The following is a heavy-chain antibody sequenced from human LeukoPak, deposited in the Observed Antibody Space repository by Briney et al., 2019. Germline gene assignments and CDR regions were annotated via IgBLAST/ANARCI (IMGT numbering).Heavy chain of an antibody. CDR1: GYSISSNHW. Sequence: SETLSLTCGVSGYSISSNHWWAWVRPPPGKGLEWSGEIYHDGTTNYSASLKSRVTISLDKFKSQFSLSVISVTAADTAVYYCVRATGAVAVRGWSFDTWGHGTMVTVSS. CDR2: IYHDGTT. J-gene: IGHJ3*02. V-gene: IGHV4-4*02. D-gene: IGHD6-19*01. CDR3: VRATGAVAVRGWSFDT.